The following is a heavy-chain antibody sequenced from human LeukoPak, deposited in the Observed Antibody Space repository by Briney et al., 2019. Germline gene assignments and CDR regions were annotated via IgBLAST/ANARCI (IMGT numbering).Heavy chain of an antibody. D-gene: IGHD3-22*01. CDR2: IKQDGSEK. Sequence: GGSLRLSCAASGFTFSSYWLSWVRQAPGKGLEWVANIKQDGSEKYYVDSVKGRFTISRDNAKNSLYLQMNSLRAEDTAVYYCARDNNYYDSSGYYYGGGYFDYWGQGTLVTVSS. CDR3: ARDNNYYDSSGYYYGGGYFDY. J-gene: IGHJ4*02. CDR1: GFTFSSYW. V-gene: IGHV3-7*01.